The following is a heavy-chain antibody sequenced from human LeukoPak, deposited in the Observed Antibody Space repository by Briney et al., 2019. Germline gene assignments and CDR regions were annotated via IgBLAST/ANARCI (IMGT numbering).Heavy chain of an antibody. J-gene: IGHJ4*02. V-gene: IGHV3-30*04. Sequence: GGSLRLSCAASGFTFTTYALHWVRQAPGKGLEWVALISSDGTNKYYADSVKGRFTISRDKYQDTVFLQMNSLRAEDTALYYRAREEGGYYQYFDSWGQGTLVTVSS. CDR2: ISSDGTNK. CDR1: GFTFTTYA. D-gene: IGHD3-22*01. CDR3: AREEGGYYQYFDS.